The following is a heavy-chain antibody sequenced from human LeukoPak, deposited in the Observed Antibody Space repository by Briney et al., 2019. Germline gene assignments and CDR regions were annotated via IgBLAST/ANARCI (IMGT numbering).Heavy chain of an antibody. CDR2: IASGGGANR. CDR3: ARIGTTTRGPAGLDV. J-gene: IGHJ6*02. CDR1: GFTFSSYE. D-gene: IGHD2/OR15-2a*01. V-gene: IGHV3-48*03. Sequence: GGSLTLSCAASGFTFSSYEMNWVRQAPGKGLDWVSYIASGGGANRFYSESLKGRFTISRDNAKNSLYLHMNSLRAEDTGVYYCARIGTTTRGPAGLDVWGQGTTVTVSS.